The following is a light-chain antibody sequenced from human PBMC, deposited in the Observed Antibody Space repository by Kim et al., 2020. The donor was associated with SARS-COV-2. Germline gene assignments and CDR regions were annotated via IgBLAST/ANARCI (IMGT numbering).Light chain of an antibody. CDR1: QSVSSN. CDR3: QQYNNWPGS. CDR2: GAS. Sequence: SVAPGESTTLSCRASQSVSSNLAWYQQKRGQAPRLLISGASTRATGIPARFSGSGSGTEFTLTISSLQSEDFAIYYCQQYNNWPGSFGQGTKLEI. J-gene: IGKJ2*04. V-gene: IGKV3-15*01.